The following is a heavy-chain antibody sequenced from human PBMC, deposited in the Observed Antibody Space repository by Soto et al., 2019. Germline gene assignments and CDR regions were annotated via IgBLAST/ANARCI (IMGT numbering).Heavy chain of an antibody. J-gene: IGHJ4*02. Sequence: ASVTVSCKASGYTFTSYGISWVRQAPGQGLEWMGWISAYNGNTNYAQKFQGRVTITRDTSASTAYMELSSLRSEDTAVYYCAKSATVPAAIAYWGQGTLVTVSS. CDR1: GYTFTSYG. CDR3: AKSATVPAAIAY. V-gene: IGHV1-18*01. CDR2: ISAYNGNT. D-gene: IGHD2-2*02.